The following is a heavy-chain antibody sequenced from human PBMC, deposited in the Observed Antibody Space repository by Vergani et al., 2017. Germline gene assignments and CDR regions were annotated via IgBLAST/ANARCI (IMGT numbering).Heavy chain of an antibody. CDR2: IYWDDDK. J-gene: IGHJ4*02. CDR1: GFSLSTSGVG. V-gene: IGHV2-5*02. D-gene: IGHD2-15*01. Sequence: QITLKESGPTLVKPTQTLTLTCTFSGFSLSTSGVGVGWIRQPPGKSLGWVALIYWDDDKRNNPSLKSRLTRTKDTSKNQVVLTMTNMDPVDTATYFWAHFFYCSGGSCYSPSVGFDYWGQGTLVTVSS. CDR3: AHFFYCSGGSCYSPSVGFDY.